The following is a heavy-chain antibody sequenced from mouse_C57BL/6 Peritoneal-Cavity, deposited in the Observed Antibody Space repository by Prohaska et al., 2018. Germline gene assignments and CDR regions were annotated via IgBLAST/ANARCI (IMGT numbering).Heavy chain of an antibody. V-gene: IGHV6-3*01. CDR1: GFTFSNYW. J-gene: IGHJ4*01. Sequence: EVKLEESGGGLVQPGGSMKLSCVASGFTFSNYWMNWVRQSPEKGLKWVDQIRLKSDNYATHYAESVKGRFTISRDDSKSSVYLQMNNLRAEDTGSYYCTKTAYYAMGYWGQGTSDTV. CDR3: TKTAYYAMGY. D-gene: IGHD4-1*01. CDR2: IRLKSDNYAT.